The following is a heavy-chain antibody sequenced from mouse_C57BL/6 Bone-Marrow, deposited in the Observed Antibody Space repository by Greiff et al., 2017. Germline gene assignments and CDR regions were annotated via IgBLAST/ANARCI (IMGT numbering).Heavy chain of an antibody. CDR1: GFNIKDDY. D-gene: IGHD2-3*01. CDR2: IDPENGDT. J-gene: IGHJ3*01. CDR3: TRGYYEAY. Sequence: VQLKQSGAELVRPGASVKLSCTASGFNIKDDYMHWVKQRPEQGLAWIGWIDPENGDTEYASKFQGKTTITEDTSSNTAYLQLSSLTSEDTAVYYCTRGYYEAYWGQGTLVTVSA. V-gene: IGHV14-4*01.